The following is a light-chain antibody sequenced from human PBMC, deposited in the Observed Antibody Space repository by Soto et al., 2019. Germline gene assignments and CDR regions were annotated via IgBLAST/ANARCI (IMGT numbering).Light chain of an antibody. CDR1: SSDVGGYKD. J-gene: IGLJ1*01. CDR2: EVS. Sequence: QSVLTQPPSASGSPGQSVTISCNGTSSDVGGYKDVSWYQQHPGKVPKLIIYEVSKRPSGVPDRFSGSKSGNTASLTVSGLQAEDEADYYCSSYAGSNNFVFGTGTKVTVL. CDR3: SSYAGSNNFV. V-gene: IGLV2-8*01.